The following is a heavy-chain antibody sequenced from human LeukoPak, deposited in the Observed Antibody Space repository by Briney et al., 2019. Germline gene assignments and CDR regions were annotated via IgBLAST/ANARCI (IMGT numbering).Heavy chain of an antibody. J-gene: IGHJ3*02. D-gene: IGHD1-26*01. CDR3: AKDMGYSGSPYVFDI. V-gene: IGHV3-64*01. CDR2: ISSNGGST. Sequence: GGSLRLSCAASGFTFSSYAMHWVRQAPGKGLEYVSAISSNGGSTYYANSVKGRFTISRDNAKSSLYLQMNSLRAEDTALYYCAKDMGYSGSPYVFDIWGQGTMVTVSS. CDR1: GFTFSSYA.